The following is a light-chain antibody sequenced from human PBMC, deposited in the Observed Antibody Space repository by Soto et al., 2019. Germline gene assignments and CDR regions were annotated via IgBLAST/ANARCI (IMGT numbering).Light chain of an antibody. CDR3: CSFTSSNTHV. CDR1: SSDFGNYNL. CDR2: EVN. Sequence: QPASVSGSPGQSITISCTGTSSDFGNYNLVSWYQQHPGKVPRLILFEVNKRPSGVSGRFSGSKSDNTASLTISGLQAEDEADYYCCSFTSSNTHVFGTGTKLTVL. J-gene: IGLJ1*01. V-gene: IGLV2-23*02.